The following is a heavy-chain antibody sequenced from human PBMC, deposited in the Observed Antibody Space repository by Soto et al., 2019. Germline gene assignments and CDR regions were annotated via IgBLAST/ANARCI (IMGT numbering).Heavy chain of an antibody. CDR1: GFTFSSYG. CDR3: AKERGSCNDY. D-gene: IGHD2-15*01. J-gene: IGHJ4*02. V-gene: IGHV3-30*18. Sequence: QVQLVESGGGVVQPGRSLRLSCSASGFTFSSYGMLWVRQAPGKGLEWVAVISYDGSNKYYADSVKDRFTITRDNSKNTLYLQMYSRRAEDTAVYYCAKERGSCNDYWGQGTLVTVSS. CDR2: ISYDGSNK.